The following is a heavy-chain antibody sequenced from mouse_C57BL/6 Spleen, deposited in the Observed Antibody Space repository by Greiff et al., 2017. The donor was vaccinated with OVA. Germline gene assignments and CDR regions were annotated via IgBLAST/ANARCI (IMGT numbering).Heavy chain of an antibody. J-gene: IGHJ2*01. D-gene: IGHD1-1*01. Sequence: QVHVKQPGAELVKPGASVKMSCKASGYTFTSYWITWVKQRPGQGLEWIGDIYPGSGSTNYNEKFKSKATLTVDTSSSTAYMQLSSLTSEDSAVYYCARGPIYYYGSSPYYFDYWGQGTTLTVSS. CDR2: IYPGSGST. CDR1: GYTFTSYW. CDR3: ARGPIYYYGSSPYYFDY. V-gene: IGHV1-55*01.